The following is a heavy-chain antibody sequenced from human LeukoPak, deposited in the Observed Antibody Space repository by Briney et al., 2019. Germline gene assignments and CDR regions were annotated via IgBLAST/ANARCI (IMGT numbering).Heavy chain of an antibody. D-gene: IGHD6-25*01. CDR2: IYYSGST. Sequence: PSGTLSLTCTVSGDSISSSNSYWGWIRQPPGKGLEWIGSIYYSGSTNYNPSLKSRVTISEDTSKNHFSLKLSSVTAADTAVYYCARASRLPQSRNYYYMDVWGKGTTVTISS. CDR1: GDSISSSNSY. CDR3: ARASRLPQSRNYYYMDV. V-gene: IGHV4-39*07. J-gene: IGHJ6*03.